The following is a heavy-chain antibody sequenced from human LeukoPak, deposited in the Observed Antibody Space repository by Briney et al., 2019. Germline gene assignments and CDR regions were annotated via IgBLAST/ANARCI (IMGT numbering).Heavy chain of an antibody. Sequence: GGSLRLSCAPSGFTFSSYSMNWVRQAPGKGLEWVSSISSSSYIYYADSVKGRFTISRDNAKNSLYLQMNSLRAEDTAVYYCARDFSGGYSYGYYYFHYWGQGTLVTVSS. D-gene: IGHD5-18*01. J-gene: IGHJ4*02. V-gene: IGHV3-21*01. CDR1: GFTFSSYS. CDR3: ARDFSGGYSYGYYYFHY. CDR2: ISSSSYI.